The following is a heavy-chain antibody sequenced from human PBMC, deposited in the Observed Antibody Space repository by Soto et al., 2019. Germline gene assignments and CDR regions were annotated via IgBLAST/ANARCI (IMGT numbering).Heavy chain of an antibody. V-gene: IGHV6-1*01. J-gene: IGHJ3*02. CDR2: TYYRSKWYN. CDR3: ARDLAIYDILTGYYDAFDI. Sequence: KQSQTLSLTCAISGDSVSSNSAAWNWIRQSPSRGLEWLGRTYYRSKWYNDYAVSVKSRITINPDTSKNQFSLQLNSVTPEDTAVYYCARDLAIYDILTGYYDAFDIWGQGTMVTVSS. D-gene: IGHD3-9*01. CDR1: GDSVSSNSAA.